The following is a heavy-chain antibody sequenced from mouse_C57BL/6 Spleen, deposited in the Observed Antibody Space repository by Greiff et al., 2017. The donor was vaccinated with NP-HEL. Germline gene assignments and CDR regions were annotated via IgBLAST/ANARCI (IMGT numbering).Heavy chain of an antibody. CDR2: INYDGSST. V-gene: IGHV5-16*01. Sequence: EVQLVESEGGLVQPGSSMKLSCTASGFTFSDYYMAWVRQVPEKGLEWVANINYDGSSTYYLDSLKSRFIISRDNAKNILYLQMSSLKSEDTATYYCAREGGPYGPWFAYWGQGTLVTVSA. J-gene: IGHJ3*01. D-gene: IGHD1-1*02. CDR3: AREGGPYGPWFAY. CDR1: GFTFSDYY.